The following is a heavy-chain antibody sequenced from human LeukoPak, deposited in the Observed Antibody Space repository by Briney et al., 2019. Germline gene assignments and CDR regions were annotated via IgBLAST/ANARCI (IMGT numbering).Heavy chain of an antibody. D-gene: IGHD6-6*01. CDR1: GGSINSGTYY. CDR3: ARGEKGSSSGSINY. CDR2: MYTSGST. Sequence: SQTLSLTCTVSGGSINSGTYYWSWIRQPAGKGLEWIGRMYTSGSTNYNPSLDSRATISVNSSKNQFSLKLSYVTAEDTAVYYCARGEKGSSSGSINYWGQGTLVTVSS. J-gene: IGHJ4*02. V-gene: IGHV4-61*02.